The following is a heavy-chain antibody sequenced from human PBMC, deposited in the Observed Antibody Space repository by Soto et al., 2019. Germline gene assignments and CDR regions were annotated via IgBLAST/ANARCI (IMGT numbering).Heavy chain of an antibody. CDR2: IIPILGRA. CDR1: GGSVSNYT. J-gene: IGHJ4*02. V-gene: IGHV1-69*08. D-gene: IGHD4-4*01. CDR3: AGDSAYSNYAFDF. Sequence: QVQLVQSGAEVKKPGSSVKVCCKASGGSVSNYTLSWVRQAPGQGLQWMGRIIPILGRANYAENFQGRLTIIADKSTSTAYMELSSLRSEDTAVYFCAGDSAYSNYAFDFWGQGTLVIVSS.